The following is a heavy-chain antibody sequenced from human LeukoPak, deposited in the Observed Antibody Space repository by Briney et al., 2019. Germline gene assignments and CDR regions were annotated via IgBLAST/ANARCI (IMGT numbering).Heavy chain of an antibody. Sequence: SETLSLTCAVYGGSFSGYYWSWIRQPPGKGLEWIGEVNHSGSTNYNPSLTSRVTISVDTSKNQCSLKLSSVTAADTALYYCARGKSCNSQPILDYWGQGTLVTVSS. J-gene: IGHJ4*02. V-gene: IGHV4-34*01. CDR2: VNHSGST. D-gene: IGHD2/OR15-2a*01. CDR3: ARGKSCNSQPILDY. CDR1: GGSFSGYY.